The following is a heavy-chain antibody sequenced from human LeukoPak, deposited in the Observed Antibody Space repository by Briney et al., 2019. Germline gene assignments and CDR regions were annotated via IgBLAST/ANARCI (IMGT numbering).Heavy chain of an antibody. Sequence: GGSLRLSCAASGFTFSNSAMSWVRQAPGKGLEWVSTLSGSEITTYYADSVRGRFTISRDNSKNTLYLQMNTLRAEDSAFYCAKGIYSSGWSYFDYWGHGTLVTVSS. CDR1: GFTFSNSA. D-gene: IGHD6-19*01. CDR3: AKGIYSSGWSYFDY. J-gene: IGHJ4*01. CDR2: LSGSEITT. V-gene: IGHV3-23*01.